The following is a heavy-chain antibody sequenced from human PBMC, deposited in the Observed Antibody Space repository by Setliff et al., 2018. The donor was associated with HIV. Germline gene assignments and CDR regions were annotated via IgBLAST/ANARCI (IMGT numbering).Heavy chain of an antibody. J-gene: IGHJ4*02. D-gene: IGHD6-13*01. CDR1: GGSISSSTYY. Sequence: PSETLSLTCSVSGGSISSSTYYWGWIRQPPGKGLEWIGTIYYSGSTYYNPSLKSRLTISVDTSKNQFSLKLSSVTAADTAVHFCARGRGSSSSWPIDYWGQGTLVTVSS. CDR2: IYYSGST. CDR3: ARGRGSSSSWPIDY. V-gene: IGHV4-39*07.